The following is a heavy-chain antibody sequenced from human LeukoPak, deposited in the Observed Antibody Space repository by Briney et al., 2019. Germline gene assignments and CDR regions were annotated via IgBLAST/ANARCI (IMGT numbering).Heavy chain of an antibody. CDR1: GDTFSSYA. J-gene: IGHJ6*03. D-gene: IGHD3-10*01. CDR2: IIPIFGTA. V-gene: IGHV1-69*13. Sequence: SVKVSCKASGDTFSSYAISWVRQAPGQGLEWMGGIIPIFGTANYAQKFQGRVTITADESTSTAYMELSSLRSEDTAVYYCARSDGSGSYYYYYMDVWGKGTTVTVSS. CDR3: ARSDGSGSYYYYYMDV.